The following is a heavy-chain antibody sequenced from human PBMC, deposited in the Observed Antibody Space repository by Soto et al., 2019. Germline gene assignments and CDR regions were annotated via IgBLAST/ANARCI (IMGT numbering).Heavy chain of an antibody. V-gene: IGHV3-23*01. Sequence: EVQLLESGGGLVQPGGSLRLSCVVSGFTFSSYAMSWVRQAPGKGLEWVSLISGTGSTTYYADSVKGRFTISRDNPKNTLYLQMSSLRADDTAVYYCAAIRFWGQGTLVTVSS. CDR2: ISGTGSTT. CDR3: AAIRF. J-gene: IGHJ4*02. CDR1: GFTFSSYA.